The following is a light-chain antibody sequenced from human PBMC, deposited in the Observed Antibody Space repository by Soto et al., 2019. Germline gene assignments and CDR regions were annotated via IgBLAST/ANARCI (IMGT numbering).Light chain of an antibody. Sequence: IQLTQSPSSLSASVGDRVTITCRASQGISSYLAWYQQKPGKAPKLLIYAASTLQSGVPSRFSGSGSGTEFSLTISNLQPDDCATYYCQQYENYWTFGQGTKVE. J-gene: IGKJ1*01. CDR1: QGISSY. V-gene: IGKV1-9*01. CDR2: AAS. CDR3: QQYENYWT.